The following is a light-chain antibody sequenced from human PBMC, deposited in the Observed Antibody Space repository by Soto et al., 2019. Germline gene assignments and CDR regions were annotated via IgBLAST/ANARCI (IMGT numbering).Light chain of an antibody. V-gene: IGKV3-15*01. CDR2: GAS. J-gene: IGKJ4*01. CDR1: QSVTSN. CDR3: QQYNTWPVT. Sequence: EIVMTQSPATLSVSPGERVTFSCRASQSVTSNLAWYQHKPGQAPRLLISGASTGATGVPARFSGGGSGTEFTLTINSLQSEDFAVYYCQQYNTWPVTFGGGTKVEIK.